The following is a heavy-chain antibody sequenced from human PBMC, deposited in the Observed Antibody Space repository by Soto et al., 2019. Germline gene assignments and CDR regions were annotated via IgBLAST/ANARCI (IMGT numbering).Heavy chain of an antibody. J-gene: IGHJ2*01. Sequence: EVQLVESGGGLVQPGGSLRLSCAASGFRFSSYSMNWVRQAPGQGPEWVSYIDHSSSSVRYVDSVEGRFTISRDNAKDSLSLQMNSLRVEDTAMYYCAVGIAVARGYFDLWGRGTLVTVSS. D-gene: IGHD6-19*01. V-gene: IGHV3-48*04. CDR2: IDHSSSSV. CDR1: GFRFSSYS. CDR3: AVGIAVARGYFDL.